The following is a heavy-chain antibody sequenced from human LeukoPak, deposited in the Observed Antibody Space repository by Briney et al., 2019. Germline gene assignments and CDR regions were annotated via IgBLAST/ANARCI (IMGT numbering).Heavy chain of an antibody. D-gene: IGHD2-2*02. CDR2: IFYSGST. CDR1: GGSISSSSYY. CDR3: ARQSSTSCYIDY. Sequence: SETLSLTCTVSGGSISSSSYYWGWIRQPPGKGLEWIGSIFYSGSTFYNPSLKSRVTISVDTSKNQFSLKLSSVTAADTTVYFCARQSSTSCYIDYRGQGTLVAVSS. J-gene: IGHJ4*02. V-gene: IGHV4-39*01.